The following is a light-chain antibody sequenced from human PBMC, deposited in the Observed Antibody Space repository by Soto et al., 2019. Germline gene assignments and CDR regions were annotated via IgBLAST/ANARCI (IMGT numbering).Light chain of an antibody. V-gene: IGKV3-20*01. CDR1: QSLTSSY. CDR3: QQFSSYPLT. Sequence: PGTLSWSPAERATLSCRASQSLTSSYLVWYQQKPGQAPRLLIYGTDTRATGVPARFSGSGSGTDFTLTISRLEPEDFAVYYCQQFSSYPLTFGGGTKVDIK. J-gene: IGKJ4*01. CDR2: GTD.